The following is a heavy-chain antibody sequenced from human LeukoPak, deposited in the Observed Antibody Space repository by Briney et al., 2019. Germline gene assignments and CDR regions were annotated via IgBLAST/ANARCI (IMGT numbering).Heavy chain of an antibody. J-gene: IGHJ5*02. CDR2: IYPGDSDT. Sequence: HGESLKISCKGSGYSFASYWIDWVRQMPGKGLEYMGIIYPGDSDTRYSPSFQGQVTFSADKSTSTAYLQWSSLKASDTAMYYCARLLTGDEGYNWFDPWGQGTLVTVSS. V-gene: IGHV5-51*01. CDR1: GYSFASYW. D-gene: IGHD7-27*01. CDR3: ARLLTGDEGYNWFDP.